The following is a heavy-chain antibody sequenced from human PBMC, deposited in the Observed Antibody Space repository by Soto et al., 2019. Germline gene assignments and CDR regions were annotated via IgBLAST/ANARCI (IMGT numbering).Heavy chain of an antibody. D-gene: IGHD6-6*01. CDR1: GFAFSSYA. V-gene: IGHV3-23*01. CDR2: ISGIGGST. CDR3: AKGYSSSSYYGMDV. J-gene: IGHJ6*02. Sequence: GSPRLSCSASGFAFSSYAMSWVRQAPGKGLEWVSAISGIGGSTYYSXXVKGRFTXXRYNSKNTLYXQMNSXRSEDTAVYYCAKGYSSSSYYGMDVWRQGTTVTVSS.